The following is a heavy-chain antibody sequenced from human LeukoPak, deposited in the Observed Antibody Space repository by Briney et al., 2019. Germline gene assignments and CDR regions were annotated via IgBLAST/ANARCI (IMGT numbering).Heavy chain of an antibody. D-gene: IGHD3-3*01. V-gene: IGHV4-31*03. CDR1: GGSISRGGYY. CDR2: LYFSGST. Sequence: SQTLSLTCTVSGGSISRGGYYWSWIRQHPGKGLEWIGYLYFSGSTYYNPSLKSRVTISVDTTKNQFSLRLSSVTAADTAVYYCARVGGTRPDRYYFDYWGQGTLVTVSS. J-gene: IGHJ4*02. CDR3: ARVGGTRPDRYYFDY.